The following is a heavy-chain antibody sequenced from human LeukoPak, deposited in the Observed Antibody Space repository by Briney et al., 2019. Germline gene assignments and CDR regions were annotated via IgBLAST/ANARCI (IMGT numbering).Heavy chain of an antibody. V-gene: IGHV3-23*01. CDR3: AKDRSVPTTRDRAFGI. D-gene: IGHD2-15*01. J-gene: IGHJ3*02. CDR1: GFTFSSYA. CDR2: ISGSGGST. Sequence: PGGSLRLSCAASGFTFSSYAMSWVRQAPGKGLEWVSAISGSGGSTYYADSVKGRFTISRDNSKNTLYLQMNSLRAEDTAVYYCAKDRSVPTTRDRAFGIWGQGTMVTVSS.